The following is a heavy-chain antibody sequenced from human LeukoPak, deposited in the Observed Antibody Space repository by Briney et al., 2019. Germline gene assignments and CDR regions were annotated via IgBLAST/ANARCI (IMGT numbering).Heavy chain of an antibody. CDR2: IIPIFGTA. D-gene: IGHD3-22*01. Sequence: ASVKVSCKASGGTFSSYAISWVRQAPGQGLEWMGGIIPIFGTANYAQKFQGRVTITADESTSTAYMELSSLRSEDTAVYYCASRRYYDSSGYPYYYHGMDVWGQGTTVTVSS. V-gene: IGHV1-69*13. CDR1: GGTFSSYA. J-gene: IGHJ6*02. CDR3: ASRRYYDSSGYPYYYHGMDV.